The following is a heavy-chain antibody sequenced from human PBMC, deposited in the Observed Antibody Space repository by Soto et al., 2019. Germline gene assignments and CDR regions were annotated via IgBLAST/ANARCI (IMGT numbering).Heavy chain of an antibody. Sequence: GGSLRLSCVASGFTVSSNYMSWVRQAPGKGLEWVSVIYSGGSTYYADSVKGRFTISRHNSKNTLYLQMNSLRAEDTAVYYCARGPYHFDWLQGTDAFDIWGQGTMVTVSS. D-gene: IGHD3-9*01. CDR2: IYSGGST. V-gene: IGHV3-53*04. CDR3: ARGPYHFDWLQGTDAFDI. CDR1: GFTVSSNY. J-gene: IGHJ3*02.